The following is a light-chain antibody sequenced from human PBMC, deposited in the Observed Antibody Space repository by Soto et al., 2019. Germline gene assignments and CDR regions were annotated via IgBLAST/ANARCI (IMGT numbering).Light chain of an antibody. V-gene: IGKV3-20*01. CDR2: GAS. Sequence: EIVLTQSPGTLSLSPGERATLSCRASQSVSSSYLAWYQQKPGQAPRLLIYGASSRATGIPDRFSGSGSGTDFTLTISRLEPDDFAVYYCQHYGSSPFTFGSSTKVDIE. CDR3: QHYGSSPFT. CDR1: QSVSSSY. J-gene: IGKJ3*01.